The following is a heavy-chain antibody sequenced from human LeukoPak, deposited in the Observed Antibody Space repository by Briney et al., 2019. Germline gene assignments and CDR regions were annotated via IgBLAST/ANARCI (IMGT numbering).Heavy chain of an antibody. CDR3: ARGYCSSTSCWAPDNYYYYYGMDV. V-gene: IGHV4-59*08. CDR1: GGSISSYY. Sequence: PSETLSLTCTVSGGSISSYYWSWIRQPPGKGLEWIGYIYYSGSTNYNPSLKSRVTISVDTSKNQFSLKLSSVTAADTAVYYCARGYCSSTSCWAPDNYYYYYGMDVWGQGTTVTVSS. J-gene: IGHJ6*02. D-gene: IGHD2-2*01. CDR2: IYYSGST.